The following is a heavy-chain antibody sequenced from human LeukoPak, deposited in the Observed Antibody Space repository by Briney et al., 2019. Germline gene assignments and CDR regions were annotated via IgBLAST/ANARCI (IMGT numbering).Heavy chain of an antibody. CDR1: GFTFSSYS. D-gene: IGHD3-10*01. J-gene: IGHJ5*02. Sequence: PGGSLRLSCTASGFTFSSYSMNWVRQAPGKGLEWVSSISTSSSYIYYADSVKGRFTISRDNSKNTLYLQMNSLRAEDTAVYYCAKDRTSDSGSYYNNWFDPWGQGTLVTVSS. CDR3: AKDRTSDSGSYYNNWFDP. CDR2: ISTSSSYI. V-gene: IGHV3-21*04.